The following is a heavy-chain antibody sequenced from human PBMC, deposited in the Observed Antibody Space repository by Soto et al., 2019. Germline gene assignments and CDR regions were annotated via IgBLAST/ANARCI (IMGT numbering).Heavy chain of an antibody. J-gene: IGHJ4*02. CDR3: ARDLVSGPSGYDSYFDY. CDR2: ISAYNGNT. V-gene: IGHV1-18*01. CDR1: GYTFTSYG. Sequence: QVQLVQSGAEVKKPGASVKVSCKASGYTFTSYGISWVRQAPGQGLEWRGWISAYNGNTNYAQKLQGRVPMTTDTSTSTAYMVLRSLRSADTAVYYCARDLVSGPSGYDSYFDYWGQGTLVTVSS. D-gene: IGHD3-3*01.